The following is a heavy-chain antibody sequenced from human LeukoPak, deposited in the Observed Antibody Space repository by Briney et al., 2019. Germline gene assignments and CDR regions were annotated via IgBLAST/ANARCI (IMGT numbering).Heavy chain of an antibody. Sequence: GGSLRLSCAASGFTCSSYAMSWVRQAPGKGLEWVSAISGSGGSTYYADSVKGRFTISRDNSKNTLYLQMNSLRAEDTAVYYCAKDREPQQQLGGGLDYWGQGTLVTVSS. V-gene: IGHV3-23*01. D-gene: IGHD6-13*01. CDR1: GFTCSSYA. CDR3: AKDREPQQQLGGGLDY. J-gene: IGHJ4*02. CDR2: ISGSGGST.